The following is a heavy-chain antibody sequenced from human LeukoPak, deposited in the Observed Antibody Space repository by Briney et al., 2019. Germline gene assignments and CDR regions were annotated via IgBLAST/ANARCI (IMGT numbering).Heavy chain of an antibody. Sequence: ASVKVSCKASGYTFTDYYMHWVRQAPGQGLEWMEWINPNSGGTNFAQKFQGRVAMTRDTSISTAYLEPGSLRSDDAAVYFCARARWQLVPYFDSWGQGTLVTVSS. CDR3: ARARWQLVPYFDS. CDR2: INPNSGGT. V-gene: IGHV1-2*02. CDR1: GYTFTDYY. D-gene: IGHD6-6*01. J-gene: IGHJ4*02.